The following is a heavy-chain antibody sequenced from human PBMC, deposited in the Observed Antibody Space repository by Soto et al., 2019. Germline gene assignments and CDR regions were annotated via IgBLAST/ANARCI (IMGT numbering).Heavy chain of an antibody. CDR3: AKDQGGDYAGGMDV. CDR2: ISYDGSNK. V-gene: IGHV3-30*18. CDR1: GFTFSSYG. Sequence: QVQLVESGGGVVQPGRSLRLSCAASGFTFSSYGMHWVRQAPGKGLEWVAVISYDGSNKYYADSVKGRFTISRDNSKNTLYLQKNSVRAEDTAVYCCAKDQGGDYAGGMDVWGQGTTVTVSS. J-gene: IGHJ6*02. D-gene: IGHD2-21*01.